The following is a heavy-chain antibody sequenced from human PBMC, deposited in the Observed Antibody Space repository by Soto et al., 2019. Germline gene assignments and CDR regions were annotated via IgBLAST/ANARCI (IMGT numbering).Heavy chain of an antibody. CDR1: GGSISSGGYY. Sequence: SVTLSLSYTVSGGSISSGGYYWSWIRQRPGKGLEWIGNIYYSGSTNYNPSLKSRVTISVDTSKNQFSLKLSSVTAAGTAVYYCAMFRGVRGVISTSLGWFDPWGQGTLVTVSS. V-gene: IGHV4-61*08. J-gene: IGHJ5*01. CDR2: IYYSGST. CDR3: AMFRGVRGVISTSLGWFDP. D-gene: IGHD3-10*01.